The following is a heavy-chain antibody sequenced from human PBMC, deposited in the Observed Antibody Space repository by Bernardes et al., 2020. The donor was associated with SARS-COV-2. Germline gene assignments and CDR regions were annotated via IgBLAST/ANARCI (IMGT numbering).Heavy chain of an antibody. Sequence: SGPTLVKPTQTLTLTCTFSGFPLSTKGEAVGWIRQPPGKALEWLALIYWDDDKAYSPSLKSRLSISKDTSKNQVVLTMTNMHPVDTATYYCAHASRPLIWFGDPPYYFNSWGPGTLVTVSS. CDR3: AHASRPLIWFGDPPYYFNS. CDR1: GFPLSTKGEA. CDR2: IYWDDDK. J-gene: IGHJ4*02. D-gene: IGHD3-10*01. V-gene: IGHV2-5*02.